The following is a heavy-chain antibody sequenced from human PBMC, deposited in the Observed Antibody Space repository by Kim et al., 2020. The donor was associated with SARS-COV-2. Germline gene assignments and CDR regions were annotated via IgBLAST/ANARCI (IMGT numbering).Heavy chain of an antibody. CDR1: GFTFSTYW. CDR3: ERQASWSFDH. V-gene: IGHV3-7*03. J-gene: IGHJ4*02. Sequence: GGSLRLSCAASGFTFSTYWMSWVRQAPGKGLEWVANIKPDGREDYYADSMKGRFTISRDNAKNSLYLQMNGLRVEDTAVYYCERQASWSFDHWGQGTLVT. CDR2: IKPDGRED.